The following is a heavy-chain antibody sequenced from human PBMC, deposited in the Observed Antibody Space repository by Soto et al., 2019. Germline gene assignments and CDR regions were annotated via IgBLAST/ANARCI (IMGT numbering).Heavy chain of an antibody. Sequence: EVQLVESGGGLTQPGGSLRLSCAVSGFTVTSHHVTWVRQATGKGLEWVSVIYNTGDTYYADSVKGRFAVSRDNSKNTVYLQMNCLSTEDTAVYYSAGNGGNSVWGQGTLVTVSS. V-gene: IGHV3-53*01. CDR2: IYNTGDT. D-gene: IGHD2-21*02. J-gene: IGHJ4*02. CDR3: AGNGGNSV. CDR1: GFTVTSHH.